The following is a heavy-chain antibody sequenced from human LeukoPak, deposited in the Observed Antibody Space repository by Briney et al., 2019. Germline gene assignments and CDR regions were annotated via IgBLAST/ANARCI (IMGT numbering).Heavy chain of an antibody. D-gene: IGHD2-2*01. CDR3: ARGSAYCSSTSCYLVDP. V-gene: IGHV1-46*01. J-gene: IGHJ5*02. CDR2: INPSGGST. Sequence: ASVKVSCKASGYTFTSYYMHWVRQAPGQGLEWMGIINPSGGSTSYAQKFQGRVTMTRDMSTSTVSMELSSLRSEDTAVYYCARGSAYCSSTSCYLVDPWGQGTLVTVSS. CDR1: GYTFTSYY.